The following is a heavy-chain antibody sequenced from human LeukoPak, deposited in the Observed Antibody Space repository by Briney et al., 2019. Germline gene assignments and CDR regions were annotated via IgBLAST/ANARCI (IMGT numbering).Heavy chain of an antibody. CDR2: IYSGGGA. CDR1: GFTVSSIY. D-gene: IGHD4-17*01. J-gene: IGHJ3*02. V-gene: IGHV3-66*04. Sequence: GGSLRLSCAASGFTVSSIYMSWVRQAPGKGLEWVSVIYSGGGAYYADSVKGRFTISRDNSKNTLYRQMNSLRAEDTAVYFCARPHYGDYAAFDIWGQGTLVTVSS. CDR3: ARPHYGDYAAFDI.